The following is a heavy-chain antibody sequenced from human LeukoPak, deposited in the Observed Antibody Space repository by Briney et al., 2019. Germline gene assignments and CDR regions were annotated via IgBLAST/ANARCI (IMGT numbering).Heavy chain of an antibody. CDR2: IWYDGSNK. D-gene: IGHD3-16*01. V-gene: IGHV3-33*01. CDR1: GFTFSSYG. Sequence: GRSLRLSCAASGFTFSSYGMHWVRQAPGKGLEWVAVIWYDGSNKYYADSVKGRFTISRDNSKNTLYLQMNSLGVEDTAVYYCARDLYADYVWGSFDYWGQGTLVTVSS. CDR3: ARDLYADYVWGSFDY. J-gene: IGHJ4*02.